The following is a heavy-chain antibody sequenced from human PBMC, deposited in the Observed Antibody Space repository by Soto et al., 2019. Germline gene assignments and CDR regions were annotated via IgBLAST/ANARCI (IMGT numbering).Heavy chain of an antibody. Sequence: EVQVLESGGGLVQPGGSLVLSCAASRFTFSSYAMSWVRQAPGKGLGWGSAISGGGNDEYYADSVKGGFTISSDNSQNTQYLQISRLSADDTAVYYCAGILFLASGDSGPLDYWGQGALVTVSS. J-gene: IGHJ4*02. CDR2: ISGGGNDE. CDR1: RFTFSSYA. CDR3: AGILFLASGDSGPLDY. V-gene: IGHV3-23*01. D-gene: IGHD2-21*02.